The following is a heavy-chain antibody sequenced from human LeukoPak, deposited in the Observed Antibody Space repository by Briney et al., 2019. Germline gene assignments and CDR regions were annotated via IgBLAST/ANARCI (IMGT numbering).Heavy chain of an antibody. CDR2: ISGSGGST. V-gene: IGHV3-23*01. D-gene: IGHD3-22*01. Sequence: PGGSLRLSCAASGFTFSSYAMSWVRQAAGKGLEWVSAISGSGGSTYYADSVKGRFTISRDNSKNTLYLQMNSLRAEDTAVYYCATQPGYYYDSSGYTYWGQGTLVTVSS. CDR3: ATQPGYYYDSSGYTY. CDR1: GFTFSSYA. J-gene: IGHJ4*02.